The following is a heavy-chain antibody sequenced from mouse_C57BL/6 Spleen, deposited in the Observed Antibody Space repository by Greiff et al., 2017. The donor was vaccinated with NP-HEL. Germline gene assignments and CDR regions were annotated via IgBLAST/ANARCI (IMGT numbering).Heavy chain of an antibody. CDR1: GYSITSGYY. CDR2: ISYDGSN. V-gene: IGHV3-6*01. D-gene: IGHD2-1*01. CDR3: ARDSYGNYVVPFAY. J-gene: IGHJ3*01. Sequence: EVQLQQSGPGLVKPSQSLSLTCSVTGYSITSGYYWNWIRQFPGNKLEWMGYISYDGSNNYNPSLKNRISITRDTSKNQFFLKLNSVTTEDTATYYCARDSYGNYVVPFAYWGQGTLVTVSA.